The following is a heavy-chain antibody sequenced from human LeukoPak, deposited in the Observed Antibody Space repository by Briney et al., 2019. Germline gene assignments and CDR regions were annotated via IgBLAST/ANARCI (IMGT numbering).Heavy chain of an antibody. J-gene: IGHJ4*02. CDR3: ARHEGYDFLTGYSYFFDY. CDR1: GGSISSYY. V-gene: IGHV4-59*08. CDR2: IYYSGST. D-gene: IGHD3-9*01. Sequence: SETLSLTCTVSGGSISSYYWSWIRQPPGKGLEWIGYIYYSGSTTYSPSLKSRVTISVDTSKNQFSLKLSSVTAADTAVYYCARHEGYDFLTGYSYFFDYWGQGTLVTVPS.